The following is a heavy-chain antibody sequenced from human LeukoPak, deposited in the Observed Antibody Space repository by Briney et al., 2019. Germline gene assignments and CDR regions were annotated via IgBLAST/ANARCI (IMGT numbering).Heavy chain of an antibody. D-gene: IGHD6-19*01. J-gene: IGHJ2*01. CDR2: IIPIFGTA. CDR3: ARGSYSSGWYVGWYYDL. V-gene: IGHV1-69*05. CDR1: GGTFSSYA. Sequence: SVKVSCKASGGTFSSYAISWVRQAPGQGLEWMGGIIPIFGTANYAQKFQGRVTITTDESTSTAYMELSSLRSEDTAVYYCARGSYSSGWYVGWYYDLWGRGTLVTVSS.